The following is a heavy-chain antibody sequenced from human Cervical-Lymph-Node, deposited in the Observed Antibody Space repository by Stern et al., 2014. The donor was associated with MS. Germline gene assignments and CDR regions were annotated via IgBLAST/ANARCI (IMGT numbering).Heavy chain of an antibody. CDR3: ARGDYDFDY. J-gene: IGHJ4*02. Sequence: VQLVESGGGVVQPGGSLRLSCAASGFNFSDYAIHWVRQAAGKGLEWVGVIWYDGRYKYYADSVKGRFTISRDNSKDTLYLQMTSLRAEDTAVYYCARGDYDFDYWGQGTLVTVSS. CDR1: GFNFSDYA. D-gene: IGHD4-17*01. V-gene: IGHV3-33*01. CDR2: IWYDGRYK.